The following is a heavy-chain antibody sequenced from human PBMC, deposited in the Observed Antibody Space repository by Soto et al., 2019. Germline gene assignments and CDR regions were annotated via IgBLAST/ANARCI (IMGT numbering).Heavy chain of an antibody. CDR3: AREGNLGRWLQPLDF. CDR2: IHYSGNT. J-gene: IGHJ4*02. CDR1: GDSISAYS. D-gene: IGHD5-12*01. Sequence: SETLSLTCTVSGDSISAYSWSWVRQPPGKGLEWIGNIHYSGNTKYNPYLKSRVTMSLDTSKNQFSLRLISVTAADTAKYFCAREGNLGRWLQPLDFWGQGTLVT. V-gene: IGHV4-59*01.